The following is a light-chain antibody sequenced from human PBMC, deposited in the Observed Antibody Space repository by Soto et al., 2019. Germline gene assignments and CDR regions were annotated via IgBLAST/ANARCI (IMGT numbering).Light chain of an antibody. CDR3: QSYDSSLSGSGV. CDR2: GNS. CDR1: SSNIGAGYD. V-gene: IGLV1-40*01. Sequence: QSVLTQPHSVSGAPGQRVTISCTGSSSNIGAGYDVLWYQQLPGTAPKLLFYGNSNRPSGVPDRFSGSKSGTSASLAITGLQAGDEDDYYCQSYDSSLSGSGVFGGGTKLTVL. J-gene: IGLJ2*01.